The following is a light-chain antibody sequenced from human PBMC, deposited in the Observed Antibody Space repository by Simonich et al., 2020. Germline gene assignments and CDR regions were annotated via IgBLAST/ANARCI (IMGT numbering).Light chain of an antibody. CDR3: HQSSSLPWT. CDR2: YAS. V-gene: IGKV6D-21*02. CDR1: QSIGSS. Sequence: EIVLTQTPDLQFVTPKAKVTITCRASQSIGSSLHWYQQNPDQSPKLLIKYASQSISGVPSRFRGSGSGTNFTLTINSLEAEDAAAYYCHQSSSLPWTFGQGTKVEIK. J-gene: IGKJ1*01.